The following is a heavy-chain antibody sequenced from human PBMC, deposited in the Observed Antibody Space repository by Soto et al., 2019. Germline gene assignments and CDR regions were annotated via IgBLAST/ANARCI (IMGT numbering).Heavy chain of an antibody. CDR1: GYTFTGYS. V-gene: IGHV1-2*02. CDR3: AREPMVRGVTSAFDL. CDR2: LNPNSGVT. Sequence: QVQLVQSGAEVKKPGASVKVSCEASGYTFTGYSIHWVRQAPGQGLQCMGWLNPNSGVTNYAQQFQDRVTMTRDTSISTAYMELSSLRSGDTAVYYCAREPMVRGVTSAFDLWGQGTMVTVSS. J-gene: IGHJ3*01. D-gene: IGHD3-10*01.